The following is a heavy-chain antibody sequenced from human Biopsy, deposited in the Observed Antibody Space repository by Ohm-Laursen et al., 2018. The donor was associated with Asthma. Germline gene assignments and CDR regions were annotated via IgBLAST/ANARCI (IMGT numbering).Heavy chain of an antibody. J-gene: IGHJ3*02. D-gene: IGHD3-22*01. Sequence: RSLRLSCAASGFTFSSYAMHWVRQAPGKGLEWVAVISYDGSNKYYADSVKGRFTISRDNSKNTLYLQMNSLRAEDTAVYYCVSTTPSIVVVAQAGAFDIWGQGTMVTVSS. V-gene: IGHV3-30-3*01. CDR1: GFTFSSYA. CDR2: ISYDGSNK. CDR3: VSTTPSIVVVAQAGAFDI.